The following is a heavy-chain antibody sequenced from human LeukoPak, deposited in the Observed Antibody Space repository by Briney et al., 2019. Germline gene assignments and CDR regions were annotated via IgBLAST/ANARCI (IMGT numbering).Heavy chain of an antibody. CDR1: GYTFTGYY. J-gene: IGHJ6*02. CDR3: ARDGYCGDDCYHGAKDYHGMDV. Sequence: GASVKVSCKASGYTFTGYYMHWVRQAPGQVLAWMGWINPNSGGTNYAQKFQGRVTMTRDTSISTAYMELSRLRSDDTAVYYCARDGYCGDDCYHGAKDYHGMDVWGQGTTVTVSS. CDR2: INPNSGGT. D-gene: IGHD2-21*02. V-gene: IGHV1-2*02.